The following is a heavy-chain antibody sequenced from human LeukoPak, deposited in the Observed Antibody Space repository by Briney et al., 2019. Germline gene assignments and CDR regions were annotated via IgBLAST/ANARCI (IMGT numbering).Heavy chain of an antibody. J-gene: IGHJ3*02. Sequence: GGSLRLSCAASGFTFSSYAMHWVRQAPGKGLEWVAVISYDGSNKYYADSVKGRFTISRDNSKNTLYLQMNSLRAEDTAVCYCTTGGNVLVAGTRAFDIWGQGTMVTVSS. CDR2: ISYDGSNK. CDR1: GFTFSSYA. D-gene: IGHD6-19*01. CDR3: TTGGNVLVAGTRAFDI. V-gene: IGHV3-30-3*01.